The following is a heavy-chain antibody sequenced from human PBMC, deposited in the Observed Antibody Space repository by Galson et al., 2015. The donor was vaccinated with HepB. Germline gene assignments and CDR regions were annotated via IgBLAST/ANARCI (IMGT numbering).Heavy chain of an antibody. D-gene: IGHD6-19*01. CDR1: GGTFSSYA. CDR3: ARDLRGYSSGCFDY. CDR2: IIPILGIA. J-gene: IGHJ4*02. V-gene: IGHV1-69*04. Sequence: SVKVSCKASGGTFSSYAISWVRQAPGQGLEWMGRIIPILGIANYAQKFQGRVTITADKSTSTAYMELSSLRSEDTAVYYCARDLRGYSSGCFDYWGQGTLSPSPQ.